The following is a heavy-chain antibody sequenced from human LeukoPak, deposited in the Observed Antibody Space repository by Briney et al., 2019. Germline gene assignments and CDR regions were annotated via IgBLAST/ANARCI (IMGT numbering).Heavy chain of an antibody. V-gene: IGHV1-46*01. D-gene: IGHD4-17*01. CDR3: ARDDYEKKGQPRKYYFDY. CDR2: INPSGGST. Sequence: ASVKVSCKASGYIFTDYYMHWVRQAPGQGLEWMGIINPSGGSTSYAQKFQGRVTMTRDTSTSTVYMELSSLRSEDTAVYYCARDDYEKKGQPRKYYFDYWGQGTLVTVSS. J-gene: IGHJ4*02. CDR1: GYIFTDYY.